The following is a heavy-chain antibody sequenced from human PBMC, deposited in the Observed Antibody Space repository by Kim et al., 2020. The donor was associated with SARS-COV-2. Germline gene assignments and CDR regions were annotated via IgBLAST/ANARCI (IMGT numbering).Heavy chain of an antibody. CDR2: INHSGST. CDR3: ARGRGYGSGRTHLRKYYFDY. J-gene: IGHJ4*02. Sequence: SETLSLTCAVYGGSFSGYYWSWIRQPPGKGLEWIGEINHSGSTNYNPSLKSRVTISVDTSKNQFSLKLSSVTAADTAVYYCARGRGYGSGRTHLRKYYFDYWGQGTLVTVSS. V-gene: IGHV4-34*01. D-gene: IGHD3-10*01. CDR1: GGSFSGYY.